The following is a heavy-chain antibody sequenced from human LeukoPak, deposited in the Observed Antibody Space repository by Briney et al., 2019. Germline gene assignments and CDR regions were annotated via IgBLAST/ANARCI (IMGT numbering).Heavy chain of an antibody. V-gene: IGHV3-15*01. CDR3: TTGYCSGGSCYSSYFDY. Sequence: GGSLRLSCAASGFTFSNAWMSWLRQAPGKGLEWVGRIKSKTDGGTTDYAAPVKGRFTISRDDSKNTLYLQMNSLKTEDTAVYYCTTGYCSGGSCYSSYFDYWGQGTLVTVSS. CDR2: IKSKTDGGTT. D-gene: IGHD2-15*01. J-gene: IGHJ4*02. CDR1: GFTFSNAW.